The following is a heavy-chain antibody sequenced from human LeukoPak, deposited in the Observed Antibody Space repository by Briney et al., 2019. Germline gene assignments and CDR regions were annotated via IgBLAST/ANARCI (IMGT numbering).Heavy chain of an antibody. CDR3: ARDREGHRYGYDYYMDV. D-gene: IGHD5-18*01. Sequence: GGSLRLSCAASGFTFSSYAMSWVRQAPGKGLEWVSAISGSGGSTYYADSVKGRFTISRDNAKKSLYLQMNSLRAEDTAVYYCARDREGHRYGYDYYMDVWGKGTTVTVSS. CDR2: ISGSGGST. CDR1: GFTFSSYA. V-gene: IGHV3-23*01. J-gene: IGHJ6*03.